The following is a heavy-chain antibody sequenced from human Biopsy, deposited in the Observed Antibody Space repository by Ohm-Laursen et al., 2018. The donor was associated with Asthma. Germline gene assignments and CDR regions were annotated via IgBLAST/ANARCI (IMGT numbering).Heavy chain of an antibody. CDR2: INSVFGTT. CDR3: ARKAVSCISMTCYSLDF. V-gene: IGHV1-69*01. D-gene: IGHD2-2*01. Sequence: SSVKVSCKSLGGTFNTYVIGWVRQAPGQGLEWMGGINSVFGTTNYPQKFQDRVTITADDSTSTVYMELSSLRSEDTAVYYCARKAVSCISMTCYSLDFWGQGTLVTVSS. J-gene: IGHJ4*02. CDR1: GGTFNTYV.